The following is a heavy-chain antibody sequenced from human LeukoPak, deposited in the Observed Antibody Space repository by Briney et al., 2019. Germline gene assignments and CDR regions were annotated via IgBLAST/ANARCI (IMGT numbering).Heavy chain of an antibody. CDR2: ISSSSSYI. V-gene: IGHV3-21*04. J-gene: IGHJ4*02. D-gene: IGHD6-13*01. CDR1: GFTFSIYS. Sequence: GGSLRLSCAASGFTFSIYSMNWVRQAPAKGLERVSSISSSSSYIYYADSVKGRFTISRDNAKNSLYLQMNSLRAEDTALYYCAKDMGYYSSSLDYWGQGTLVTVSS. CDR3: AKDMGYYSSSLDY.